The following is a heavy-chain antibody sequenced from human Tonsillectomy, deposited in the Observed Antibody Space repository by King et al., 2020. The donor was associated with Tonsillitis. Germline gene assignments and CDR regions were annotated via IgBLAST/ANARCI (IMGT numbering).Heavy chain of an antibody. D-gene: IGHD2-15*01. V-gene: IGHV4-34*01. Sequence: VQLQQWGAGLLKPSETLSLTCAVYGGSFSGYYWSWIRQPPGKGLEWIGEINHSGSTNYNPSLKSRVTISVDTSKNHFSLKLSSVTAADTAVYYCAIHCSGGSCYSYGMDVWGQGTTVTVSS. CDR2: INHSGST. CDR1: GGSFSGYY. CDR3: AIHCSGGSCYSYGMDV. J-gene: IGHJ6*02.